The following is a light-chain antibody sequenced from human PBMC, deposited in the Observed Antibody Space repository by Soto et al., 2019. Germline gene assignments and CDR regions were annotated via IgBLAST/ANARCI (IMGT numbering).Light chain of an antibody. CDR1: SSDVGAYNF. V-gene: IGLV2-11*01. J-gene: IGLJ3*02. CDR2: DVS. Sequence: QSALTQPRSVSGSPGQSVTISCTGSSSDVGAYNFVSWYQQHPGKAPKLMIYDVSKRPSGVPDRFSASKSGNTASLTISGLQAEDESDYYCASWDDNLNGGVFGGRTKLTVL. CDR3: ASWDDNLNGGV.